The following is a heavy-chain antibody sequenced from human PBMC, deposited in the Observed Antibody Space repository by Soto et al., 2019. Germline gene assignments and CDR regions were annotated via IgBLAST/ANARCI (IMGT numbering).Heavy chain of an antibody. CDR1: GGSFSGYY. Sequence: PSETLSLTCAVYGGSFSGYYWSWIRQPPGKGLEWIGEINHSGSTNYNPSLKSRITILVDTSKNQFSLNLSSVTAADTAVYYCARRMAAGLWSGYSIDYWGQGALVTVSS. CDR3: ARRMAAGLWSGYSIDY. D-gene: IGHD3-3*01. CDR2: INHSGST. J-gene: IGHJ4*02. V-gene: IGHV4-34*01.